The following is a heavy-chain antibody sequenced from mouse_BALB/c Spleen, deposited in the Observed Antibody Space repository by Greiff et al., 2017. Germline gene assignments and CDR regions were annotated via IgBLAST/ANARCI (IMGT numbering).Heavy chain of an antibody. Sequence: EVKLVESGGGLVKPGGSLKLSCAASGFTFSSYAMSWVRQTPEKRLEWVASISSGGSTYYPDSVKGRFTISRDNARNILYLQMSSLRSEDTAMYYCARGELRLRGFAYWGQGTLVTVSA. V-gene: IGHV5-6-5*01. CDR2: ISSGGST. CDR1: GFTFSSYA. D-gene: IGHD1-2*01. J-gene: IGHJ3*01. CDR3: ARGELRLRGFAY.